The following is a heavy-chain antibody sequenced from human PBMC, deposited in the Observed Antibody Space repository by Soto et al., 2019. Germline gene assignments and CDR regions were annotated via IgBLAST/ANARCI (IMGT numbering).Heavy chain of an antibody. CDR1: GGTFLTYA. Sequence: QVQLVQSGAEVKKPGSSVKVSCKASGGTFLTYAINWVRQAPGQGLEWMGGIIPIFGSSNNAQKFQDRITTTADEATSTAYMELTSLTSEDTAVYYCATGGVSGHIYGLDFWGPGTLVTVSP. CDR2: IIPIFGSS. CDR3: ATGGVSGHIYGLDF. J-gene: IGHJ4*02. V-gene: IGHV1-69*01. D-gene: IGHD5-18*01.